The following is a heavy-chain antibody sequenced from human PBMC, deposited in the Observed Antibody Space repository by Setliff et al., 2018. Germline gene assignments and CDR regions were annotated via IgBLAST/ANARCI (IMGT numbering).Heavy chain of an antibody. CDR2: IYYSGST. CDR3: ARGRKLLAVAGGFDL. Sequence: PSETLSLTCTVSGGSISSHYWSWIRQPPGKGLEWIGYIYYSGSTNYNPSLKSRVTISVDTSKNQFSLKLSSVTAADTAVYYCARGRKLLAVAGGFDLWGRGTLVTVSS. J-gene: IGHJ2*01. CDR1: GGSISSHY. V-gene: IGHV4-59*11. D-gene: IGHD6-19*01.